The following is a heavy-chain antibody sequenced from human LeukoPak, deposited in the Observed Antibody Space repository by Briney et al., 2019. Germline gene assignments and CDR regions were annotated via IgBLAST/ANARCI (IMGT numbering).Heavy chain of an antibody. Sequence: SETLSLTCAVSGYSISIGYYWGWIRQPPGKGLEWIGSIYHSGSTYYNPSLKSRVTISVDTSKNQFSLKLSSVTAADTAVYYCARSTTGNWFDPWGQGTLVTVSS. V-gene: IGHV4-38-2*01. CDR1: GYSISIGYY. D-gene: IGHD4-17*01. J-gene: IGHJ5*02. CDR3: ARSTTGNWFDP. CDR2: IYHSGST.